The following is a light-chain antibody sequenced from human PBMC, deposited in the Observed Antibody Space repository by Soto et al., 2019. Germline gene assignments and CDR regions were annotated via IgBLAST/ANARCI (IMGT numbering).Light chain of an antibody. J-gene: IGKJ1*01. CDR3: QHYGSSRT. CDR1: QSVTSSY. CDR2: GAS. V-gene: IGKV3-20*01. Sequence: EIVLTQSPGTLSLSPGERATLSCRASQSVTSSYLSWYQQKPGQAPRLLIYGASNRATGIPDRFSGSGSGTHFTLTISRLEPEDFAVYYCQHYGSSRTFGQGTKVEIK.